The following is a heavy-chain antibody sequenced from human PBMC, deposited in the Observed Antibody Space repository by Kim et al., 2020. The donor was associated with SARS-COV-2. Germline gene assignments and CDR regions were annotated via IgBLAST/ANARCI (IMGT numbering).Heavy chain of an antibody. CDR2: ISSSGSTI. V-gene: IGHV3-48*03. D-gene: IGHD4-17*01. Sequence: GGSLRLSCAASGFTFSSYEMNWVRQAPGKGLEWVSYISSSGSTIYYADSVKGRFTISRDNAKNSLYLQMNSLRAEDTAVYYCARDRWNDYGDHPIDYWGQGTLVTVSS. CDR3: ARDRWNDYGDHPIDY. CDR1: GFTFSSYE. J-gene: IGHJ4*02.